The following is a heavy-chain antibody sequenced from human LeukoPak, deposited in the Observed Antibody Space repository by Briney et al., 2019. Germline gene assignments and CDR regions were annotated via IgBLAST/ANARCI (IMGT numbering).Heavy chain of an antibody. CDR1: GFTFSSYS. V-gene: IGHV3-21*01. CDR2: ISSSSSYI. D-gene: IGHD3-10*01. Sequence: GGSLRLSCAASGFTFSSYSMNWVRQAPGKGLEWVSSISSSSSYIYYADSVKGRFTISRDNSKNTLYLQMNSLRAEDTAVYYCAKDRMPYYYGSGSSLSYWGQGTLVTVSS. CDR3: AKDRMPYYYGSGSSLSY. J-gene: IGHJ4*02.